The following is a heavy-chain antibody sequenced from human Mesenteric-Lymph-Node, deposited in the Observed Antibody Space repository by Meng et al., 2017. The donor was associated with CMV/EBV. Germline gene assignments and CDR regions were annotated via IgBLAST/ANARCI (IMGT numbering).Heavy chain of an antibody. CDR3: AISPVRETDDWFDP. CDR1: GDTIRGYY. D-gene: IGHD3-10*02. CDR2: INPNTGST. J-gene: IGHJ5*02. Sequence: SGDTIRGYYVQWVRQAPGQGLEWMGWINPNTGSTNYVQKFQGRVTMTSDTSISTAYMDLSRLRSDDTAVYYCAISPVRETDDWFDPWGQGTLVTVSS. V-gene: IGHV1-2*02.